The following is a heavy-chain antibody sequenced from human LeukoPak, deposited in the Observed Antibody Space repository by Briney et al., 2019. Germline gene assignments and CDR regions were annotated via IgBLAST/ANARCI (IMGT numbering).Heavy chain of an antibody. V-gene: IGHV5-51*01. J-gene: IGHJ2*01. CDR3: ARRMGYYDSSGYYNYWYFDL. CDR1: GYSFTSYW. Sequence: GESLKISCKGSGYSFTSYWIGWVRQMPGKGLEWMGIIYPGDSDTRYSPSFQGQVTISADKSISTAYLQWSSLKASDTAMYYCARRMGYYDSSGYYNYWYFDLWGRGTLVTVSS. CDR2: IYPGDSDT. D-gene: IGHD3-22*01.